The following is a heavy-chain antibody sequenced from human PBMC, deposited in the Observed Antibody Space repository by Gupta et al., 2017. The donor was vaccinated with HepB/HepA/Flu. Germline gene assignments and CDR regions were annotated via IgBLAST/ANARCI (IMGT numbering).Heavy chain of an antibody. D-gene: IGHD3-16*01. CDR2: INHSGST. J-gene: IGHJ5*02. V-gene: IGHV4-34*01. CDR3: ARGQRSAVWGFRGTWFDP. Sequence: QVQLQQWGAGPLKPSETLSLTCAVYGASFSGYYWSWIRQPPGKGLEWIGEINHSGSTNYNPSLKRQVTISIDTSKNQFSLNWSSVTAADSAVYYCARGQRSAVWGFRGTWFDPWGQGTLVTVSS. CDR1: GASFSGYY.